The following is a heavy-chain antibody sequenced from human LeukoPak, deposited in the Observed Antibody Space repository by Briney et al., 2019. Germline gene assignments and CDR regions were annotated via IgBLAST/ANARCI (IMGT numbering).Heavy chain of an antibody. CDR1: GSTFTGYY. V-gene: IGHV1-2*02. Sequence: GASVKVSCKASGSTFTGYYMHWVRQAPGQGLEWMGWINPNSGGTNYAQKFQGRVTMTRDTSISTAYMELSRLRSDDTAVYYCASYYYDSSGYSDYFDYWGQGTLVTVSS. J-gene: IGHJ4*02. CDR3: ASYYYDSSGYSDYFDY. CDR2: INPNSGGT. D-gene: IGHD3-22*01.